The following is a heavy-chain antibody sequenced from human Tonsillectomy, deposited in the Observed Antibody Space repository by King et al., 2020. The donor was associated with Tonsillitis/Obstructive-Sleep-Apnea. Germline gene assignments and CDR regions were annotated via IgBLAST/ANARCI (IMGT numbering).Heavy chain of an antibody. D-gene: IGHD6-25*01. CDR2: ISGIGDRT. V-gene: IGHV3-23*04. CDR3: AKASYGSAWDY. J-gene: IGHJ4*02. Sequence: VQLVQSGGGLVQPGGSLRLSCAASGFSFNNYAMSWVRQAPGMGLEWVSAISGIGDRTYYADSVKGRFTISRDSSENTLHLLMNSLRAEDTAVYFCAKASYGSAWDYWGQGALVTVSS. CDR1: GFSFNNYA.